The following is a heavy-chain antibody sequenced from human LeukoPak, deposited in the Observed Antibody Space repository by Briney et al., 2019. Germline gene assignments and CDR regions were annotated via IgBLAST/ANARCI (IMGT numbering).Heavy chain of an antibody. CDR1: GDSVSSNSAA. V-gene: IGHV6-1*01. Sequence: SQTLSLTCAISGDSVSSNSAAWNWIRQSPSRGLEWLGRTYYRSKWYNDYAVSVKSRITINPDTSKNQFSLQLNSVTPEDTAVYYCAREISEDPVIAAADYYYYYYMDVWGKGTTVTISS. CDR3: AREISEDPVIAAADYYYYYYMDV. J-gene: IGHJ6*03. CDR2: TYYRSKWYN. D-gene: IGHD6-13*01.